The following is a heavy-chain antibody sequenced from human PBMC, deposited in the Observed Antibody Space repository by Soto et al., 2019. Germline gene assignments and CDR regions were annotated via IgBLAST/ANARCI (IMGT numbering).Heavy chain of an antibody. Sequence: PGGSLRLSCAASGFTVSSNYMSWVRQAPGKGLEWVSVIYSGGSTYYADSVKGRFTISRDNSKNTLYLQMNSLRAEDTAVYYCARDLYCGGDCYSEYWGQGPLVTVSS. CDR3: ARDLYCGGDCYSEY. V-gene: IGHV3-53*01. CDR1: GFTVSSNY. D-gene: IGHD2-21*02. J-gene: IGHJ4*02. CDR2: IYSGGST.